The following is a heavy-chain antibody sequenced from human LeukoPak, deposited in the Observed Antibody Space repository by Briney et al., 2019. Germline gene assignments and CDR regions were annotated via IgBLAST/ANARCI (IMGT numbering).Heavy chain of an antibody. J-gene: IGHJ4*02. CDR1: GYTFTGYY. Sequence: ASVKVSCKASGYTFTGYYMHWVRQAPGQGLEWMGWINPNSGGTNYAQKFQGRVTMTRDTSISTAYMELSRLRSDDTAMYYCATSYGSGSYFFINSAYYWGQGTLVTVSS. CDR3: ATSYGSGSYFFINSAYY. V-gene: IGHV1-2*02. CDR2: INPNSGGT. D-gene: IGHD3-10*01.